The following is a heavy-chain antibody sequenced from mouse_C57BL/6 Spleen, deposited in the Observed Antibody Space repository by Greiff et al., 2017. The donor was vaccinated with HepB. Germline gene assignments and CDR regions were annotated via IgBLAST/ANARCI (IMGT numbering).Heavy chain of an antibody. CDR3: ARWVISPYGLYAMDY. CDR2: INPSNGGT. D-gene: IGHD1-1*02. CDR1: GYTFTSYW. Sequence: VQLQQSGTELVKPGASVKLSCKASGYTFTSYWMHWVKQRPGQGLEWIGNINPSNGGTNYNEKFKSKATLTVDKSSSTAYMQLSSLTSEDSAVYYCARWVISPYGLYAMDYWGQGTSVTVSS. V-gene: IGHV1-53*01. J-gene: IGHJ4*01.